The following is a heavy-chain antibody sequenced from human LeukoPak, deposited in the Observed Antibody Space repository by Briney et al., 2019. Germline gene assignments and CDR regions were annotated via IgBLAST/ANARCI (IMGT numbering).Heavy chain of an antibody. J-gene: IGHJ4*02. CDR3: ARCRSGTRDFDY. CDR2: IDYSGST. V-gene: IGHV4-59*01. CDR1: GGSISSYY. D-gene: IGHD3-10*01. Sequence: PSETLSLTCTVSGGSISSYYWSWIRQPPGKGLEWIGYIDYSGSTNYDPALKSRVTISVDTSKNQFSLKLSSVTAADTAVYYCARCRSGTRDFDYWGQGTLVTVSS.